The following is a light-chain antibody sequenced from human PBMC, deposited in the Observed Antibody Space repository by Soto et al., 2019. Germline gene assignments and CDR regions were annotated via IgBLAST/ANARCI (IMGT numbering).Light chain of an antibody. CDR2: EVS. CDR1: SSDVGGYNY. J-gene: IGLJ1*01. V-gene: IGLV2-8*01. Sequence: QSVLTHPPSASGSHVRSVTISCTGTSSDVGGYNYVSCYQQHPGKAPKLMIYEVSKRPSGVPDRFSGSKSGNTASLTVSGLQAEDEADYYCSSYAGSNNNVFGTGTKVTVL. CDR3: SSYAGSNNNV.